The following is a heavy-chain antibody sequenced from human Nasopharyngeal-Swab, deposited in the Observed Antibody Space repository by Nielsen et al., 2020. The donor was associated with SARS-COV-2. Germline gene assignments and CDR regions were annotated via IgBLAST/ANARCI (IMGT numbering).Heavy chain of an antibody. CDR3: ARDLGGYDILTGYYHYYYYMDV. V-gene: IGHV4-59*01. J-gene: IGHJ6*03. CDR2: IHYSGST. Sequence: WIRQPPGKGLEWIGYIHYSGSTNYNPSLKSRVTISVDTSKNQFSLKLSSVTAAGTAVYYCARDLGGYDILTGYYHYYYYMDVWGKGTTVTVSS. D-gene: IGHD3-9*01.